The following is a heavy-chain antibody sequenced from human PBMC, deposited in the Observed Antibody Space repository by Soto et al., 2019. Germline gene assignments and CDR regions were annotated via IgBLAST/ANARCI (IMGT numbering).Heavy chain of an antibody. Sequence: QVQLQQWGAGLLKPSETLSLTCAVYGGSFSGYYWSWIRQPPGKGLEWIGEINHSGSTNYNPSLKNQATISVDTSKNQFSLKLSSVTAADTAVYYCARIEGFLYSGGSCYDHWGQGTLVTVSS. CDR3: ARIEGFLYSGGSCYDH. CDR1: GGSFSGYY. V-gene: IGHV4-34*01. D-gene: IGHD2-15*01. J-gene: IGHJ5*02. CDR2: INHSGST.